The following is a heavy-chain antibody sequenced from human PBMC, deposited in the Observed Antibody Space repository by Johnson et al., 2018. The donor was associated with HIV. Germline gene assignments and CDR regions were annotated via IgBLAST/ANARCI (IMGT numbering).Heavy chain of an antibody. D-gene: IGHD3-16*02. Sequence: VQLVESGGGLVQPGGSLRLSCAASGFTFSSYAMHWVRQAPGKGLEYVSAISSNGGSTYYANSVKGRFTIYRDNSKNTLYLQMGSLRAEDMAVYYCARGGITFGGVIAPGAFDIWGQGTMVTVSS. CDR3: ARGGITFGGVIAPGAFDI. CDR2: ISSNGGST. V-gene: IGHV3-64*01. J-gene: IGHJ3*02. CDR1: GFTFSSYA.